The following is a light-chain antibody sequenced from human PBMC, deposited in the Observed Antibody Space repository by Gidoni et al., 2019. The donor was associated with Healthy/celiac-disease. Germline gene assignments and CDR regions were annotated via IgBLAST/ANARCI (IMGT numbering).Light chain of an antibody. V-gene: IGKV1-5*03. CDR1: QSITSW. J-gene: IGKJ1*01. CDR3: QQYNSYSGGT. CDR2: KAA. Sequence: DIQMTQSPSTLSAFVGDRVTITCRASQSITSWLAWYQQKPGKAPKLLIYKAASLESGVPSRFIGSGSGTEFTLTISSLQPDDFATYYCQQYNSYSGGTFGQGTKVEIK.